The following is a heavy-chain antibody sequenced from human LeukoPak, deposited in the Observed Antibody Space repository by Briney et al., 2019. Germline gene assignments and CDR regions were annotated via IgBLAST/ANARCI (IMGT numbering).Heavy chain of an antibody. V-gene: IGHV3-49*03. D-gene: IGHD3-22*01. Sequence: GGSLRLSCTASGFTFGDYAMNWFRQAPGKGLEWVGFIRSKAYSGTSEYAASVKGRFTISRDDSKRIAYLQMNSLKTEDTAVYYCSRATYDSSGYYSDYWGQGTLVTVSS. CDR2: IRSKAYSGTS. CDR1: GFTFGDYA. CDR3: SRATYDSSGYYSDY. J-gene: IGHJ4*02.